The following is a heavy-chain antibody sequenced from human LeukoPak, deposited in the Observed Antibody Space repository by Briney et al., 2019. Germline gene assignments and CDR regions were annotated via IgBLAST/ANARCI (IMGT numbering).Heavy chain of an antibody. Sequence: ASVKVSCKASGYTFTVYYMHWVRQAPGQGLEWMGRINPNSGGTNYAQKFQGRVTMTRDTSISTAYMELSRLRSDDTAVYYCAREFRIAAAADDYWGQGTLVTVSS. D-gene: IGHD6-13*01. V-gene: IGHV1-2*06. CDR1: GYTFTVYY. CDR3: AREFRIAAAADDY. CDR2: INPNSGGT. J-gene: IGHJ4*02.